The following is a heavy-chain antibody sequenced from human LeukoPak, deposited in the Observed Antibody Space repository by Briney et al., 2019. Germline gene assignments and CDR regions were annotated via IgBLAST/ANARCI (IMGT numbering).Heavy chain of an antibody. CDR1: GFTFSSYS. V-gene: IGHV3-48*04. CDR2: ISSSTTI. Sequence: GGSLRLSCAASGFTFSSYSMNWVRQAPGKGLEWVSYISSSTTIYYADSVKGRFTISRDNAKNSLYLQMNSLRSEDTAVYYCARPTTIDLWGFDPWGQGTLVTVSS. J-gene: IGHJ5*02. D-gene: IGHD4-17*01. CDR3: ARPTTIDLWGFDP.